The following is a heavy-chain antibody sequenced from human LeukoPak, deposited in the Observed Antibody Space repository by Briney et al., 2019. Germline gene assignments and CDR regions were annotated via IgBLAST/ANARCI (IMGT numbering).Heavy chain of an antibody. Sequence: GGSLRLSCEAPGFTFSSYAMHWVRQAPGKGLEWVAVISYDGSNEYYADSVKGRFTISRDNSKHTLYLQMNSLRAEDTAVYYCARDQSYWFDYWGQGTLVTVSS. CDR2: ISYDGSNE. CDR1: GFTFSSYA. D-gene: IGHD3-10*01. V-gene: IGHV3-30-3*01. J-gene: IGHJ4*02. CDR3: ARDQSYWFDY.